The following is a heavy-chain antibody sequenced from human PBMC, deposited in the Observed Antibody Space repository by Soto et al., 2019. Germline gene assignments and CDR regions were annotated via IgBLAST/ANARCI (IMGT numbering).Heavy chain of an antibody. CDR3: AVKYDSSGYQQQDSDY. J-gene: IGHJ4*02. CDR2: ISAYNGNT. D-gene: IGHD3-22*01. CDR1: GYTFTSYG. Sequence: QVQLVQSGAEVKKPGASVKVSCKASGYTFTSYGISWVRQAPGQGLEWMGWISAYNGNTNDAQKLQGRVTMTTDTSTSTAYMELRSLRSDDTAVYYCAVKYDSSGYQQQDSDYWGQGTLVTVSS. V-gene: IGHV1-18*01.